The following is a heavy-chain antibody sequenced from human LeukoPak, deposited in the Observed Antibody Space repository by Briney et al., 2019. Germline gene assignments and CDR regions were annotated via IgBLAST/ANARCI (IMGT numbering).Heavy chain of an antibody. V-gene: IGHV3-64D*06. D-gene: IGHD3-3*01. CDR2: ISSNGGST. CDR1: GFTFSSYA. Sequence: GGSLRLSCSASGFTFSSYAMHWVRQAPGKGLEYVSAISSNGGSTYYADSVKGRFTISRDNSKNTLYLQMSSLRAEDTAVYYCVKDWRQYYEFWSGSGMDVWGQGTTVTVSS. J-gene: IGHJ6*02. CDR3: VKDWRQYYEFWSGSGMDV.